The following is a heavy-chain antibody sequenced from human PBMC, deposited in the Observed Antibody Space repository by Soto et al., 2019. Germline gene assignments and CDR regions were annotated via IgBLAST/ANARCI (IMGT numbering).Heavy chain of an antibody. CDR2: ISYDGSNK. J-gene: IGHJ4*02. CDR3: ARGSVTPSPLGY. V-gene: IGHV3-30-3*01. Sequence: GGSLRLSCAASGFTFRSYAMHWVRQTPGKGLEWVAVISYDGSNKYYADSVKGRFTISRDNSKNTLYLQMNSLRAEDTAVYYCARGSVTPSPLGYWGQGTLVTVSS. D-gene: IGHD4-4*01. CDR1: GFTFRSYA.